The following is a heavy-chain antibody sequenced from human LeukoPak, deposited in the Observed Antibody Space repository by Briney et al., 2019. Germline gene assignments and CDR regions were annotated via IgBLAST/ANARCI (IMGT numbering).Heavy chain of an antibody. J-gene: IGHJ4*02. V-gene: IGHV3-21*01. CDR3: ARDLQAYFDSSGHFLTAFDY. CDR2: ISSSSSYI. Sequence: PGGSLRLSCAASGFTFRSYGMSWVRQAPGKGLEWVSSISSSSSYIYYADSVKGRFTISRDNAKNSLYLQMNSLRAEDTAVYYCARDLQAYFDSSGHFLTAFDYWGQGTLVSVSS. CDR1: GFTFRSYG. D-gene: IGHD3-22*01.